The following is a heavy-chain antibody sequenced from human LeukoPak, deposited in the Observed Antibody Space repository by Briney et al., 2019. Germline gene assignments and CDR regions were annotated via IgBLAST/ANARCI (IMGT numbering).Heavy chain of an antibody. J-gene: IGHJ4*02. Sequence: GSLRLSCAASGFTFSSYAMHWVRQAPGKGLEWVAVISYDGSNKYYADSVKGRFTISRDNSKNTLYLQMNGLRAEDTAVYYCAKPAHGGWGQGTLVTVSS. CDR3: AKPAHGG. D-gene: IGHD2-2*01. CDR1: GFTFSSYA. V-gene: IGHV3-30-3*02. CDR2: ISYDGSNK.